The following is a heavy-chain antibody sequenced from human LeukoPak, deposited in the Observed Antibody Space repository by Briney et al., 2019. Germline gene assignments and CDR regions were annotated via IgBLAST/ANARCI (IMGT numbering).Heavy chain of an antibody. D-gene: IGHD3-22*01. CDR3: TRRYYHDSSGNYYGDY. CDR2: IRSKANSYAT. V-gene: IGHV3-73*01. Sequence: GGSLRLSGAASGLTFSSYAMSWVRKGSGKGLEWVGRIRSKANSYATSYDASVKGRFTISRDDSKNTAFLQMNSLKTEDTAVYYCTRRYYHDSSGNYYGDYWGQGTRVTVSS. CDR1: GLTFSSYA. J-gene: IGHJ4*02.